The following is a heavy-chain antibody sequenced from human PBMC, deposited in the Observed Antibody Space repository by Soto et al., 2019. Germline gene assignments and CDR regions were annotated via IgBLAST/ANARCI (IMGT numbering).Heavy chain of an antibody. J-gene: IGHJ3*02. D-gene: IGHD6-13*01. V-gene: IGHV3-23*01. CDR1: GFTFSSYA. Sequence: GGSLRLSCAASGFTFSSYAMSWVRQAPGKGLEWVSAISGSGGSTYYADSVKGRFTISRDNSKNTLYLQMNSLRAEDTAVYYCAKGKRGSGYSSSWTLADAFDIWGQGTMVTVSS. CDR2: ISGSGGST. CDR3: AKGKRGSGYSSSWTLADAFDI.